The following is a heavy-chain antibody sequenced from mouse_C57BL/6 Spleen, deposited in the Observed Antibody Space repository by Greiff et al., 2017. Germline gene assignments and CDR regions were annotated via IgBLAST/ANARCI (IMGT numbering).Heavy chain of an antibody. Sequence: EVMLVESEGGLVQPGSSMKLSCTASGFTFSDYYMAWVRQVPEKGLEWVANINSDGSSTYYLDSLKSRFTISRDNAKNILYLRMSSLKSEDTATYYCARDTTTAFDVWGTGTTVTVSS. V-gene: IGHV5-16*01. CDR1: GFTFSDYY. CDR2: INSDGSST. CDR3: ARDTTTAFDV. D-gene: IGHD1-2*01. J-gene: IGHJ1*03.